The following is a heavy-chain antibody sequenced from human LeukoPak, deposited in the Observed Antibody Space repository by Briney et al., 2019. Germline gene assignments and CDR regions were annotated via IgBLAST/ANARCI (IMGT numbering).Heavy chain of an antibody. V-gene: IGHV3-30*03. CDR1: GFTFSSYG. D-gene: IGHD1-26*01. Sequence: GRSLRLSCAASGFTFSSYGMHWVRQAPGKGLEWVAVISYDGSNKYYADSVKGRFTISRDNSKNTLYLQMNSLRAEDTAVYYCARSPIRTGAANLFDYWGQGTLVTVSS. CDR3: ARSPIRTGAANLFDY. CDR2: ISYDGSNK. J-gene: IGHJ4*02.